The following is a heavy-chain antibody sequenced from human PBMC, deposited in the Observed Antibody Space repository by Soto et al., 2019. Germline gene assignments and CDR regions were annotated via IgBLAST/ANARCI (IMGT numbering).Heavy chain of an antibody. D-gene: IGHD2-8*01. Sequence: PSETLSLTCSVSSGSVNSGGYSWSWIRQPPGKGLEWIGFISPSGSPAYNPSLKSRVTISVDRSNSQISLEISSVTAADTAVYYCTRGVLAWGPGTLVTVSS. CDR1: SGSVNSGGYS. J-gene: IGHJ5*02. CDR2: ISPSGSP. V-gene: IGHV4-30-2*01. CDR3: TRGVLA.